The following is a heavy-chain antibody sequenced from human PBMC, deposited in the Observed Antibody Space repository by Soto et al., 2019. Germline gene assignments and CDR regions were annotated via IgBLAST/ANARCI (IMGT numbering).Heavy chain of an antibody. J-gene: IGHJ6*02. D-gene: IGHD3-3*01. V-gene: IGHV4-4*07. CDR1: GGSISSYY. Sequence: SETLSLTCTVSGGSISSYYWSWIRQPAGKGLEWIGRIYTSGSTNYNPSLKSRVTMSVDTSKNQFSLELSSVTAADTAVYYCASTRIYDFWSGYYTPDYYYYYGMDVWGQGTTVTVSS. CDR2: IYTSGST. CDR3: ASTRIYDFWSGYYTPDYYYYYGMDV.